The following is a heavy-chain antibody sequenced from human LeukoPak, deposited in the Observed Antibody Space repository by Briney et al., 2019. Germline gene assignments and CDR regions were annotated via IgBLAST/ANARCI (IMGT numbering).Heavy chain of an antibody. CDR1: GGSISSYY. CDR2: IYYSGST. J-gene: IGHJ3*02. Sequence: SETLSLTCTVSGGSISSYYWSWIRQPPGKGQEWIGYIYYSGSTNYNPSLKSRVTISVDTSKNQFSLKLSSVTAADTAVYYCARPGVGSGRYGAFDIWGQGTMVTVSS. V-gene: IGHV4-59*08. D-gene: IGHD5-18*01. CDR3: ARPGVGSGRYGAFDI.